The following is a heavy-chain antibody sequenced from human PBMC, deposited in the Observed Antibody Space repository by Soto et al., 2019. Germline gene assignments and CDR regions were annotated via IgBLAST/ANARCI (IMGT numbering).Heavy chain of an antibody. J-gene: IGHJ5*02. CDR3: ARSLGYCSGGSCPNWFDP. CDR1: GGSISGGDYY. Sequence: PSETLSLTCTVSGGSISGGDYYWSWIRQPPGKGLEWIGYIYYSGSTYYNPSLKSRVTISVDTSKNQFSLKLSSVTAADTAVYYCARSLGYCSGGSCPNWFDPWGQGTLVTVSS. D-gene: IGHD2-15*01. CDR2: IYYSGST. V-gene: IGHV4-30-4*01.